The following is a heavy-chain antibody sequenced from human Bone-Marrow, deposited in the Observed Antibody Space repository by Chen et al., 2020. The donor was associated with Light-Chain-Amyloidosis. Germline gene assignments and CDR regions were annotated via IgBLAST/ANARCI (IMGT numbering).Heavy chain of an antibody. D-gene: IGHD6-13*01. CDR2: IRRKSYCGTT. V-gene: IGHV3-49*03. CDR3: TSGAAADKYYYGLDV. Sequence: EVQLVEFGGDFVQPGRSLRLSCTGSGFTFGDYAVSWLRQAPGKGLEWVGFIRRKSYCGTTEYAASVKGRFTISRDDSISTAYLQMNSLRTDDTAVYSCTSGAAADKYYYGLDVWGQGTTVTVSS. J-gene: IGHJ6*02. CDR1: GFTFGDYA.